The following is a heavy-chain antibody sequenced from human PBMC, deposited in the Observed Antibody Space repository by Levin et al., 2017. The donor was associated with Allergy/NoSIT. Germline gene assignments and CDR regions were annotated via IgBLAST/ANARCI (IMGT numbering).Heavy chain of an antibody. J-gene: IGHJ3*02. CDR1: GFTFSDYY. CDR2: ISSSSSYT. D-gene: IGHD3-10*01. V-gene: IGHV3-11*05. Sequence: SCAASGFTFSDYYMSWIRQAPGKGLEWVSYISSSSSYTNYADSVKGRFTISRDNAKNSLYLQMNSLRAEDTAVYYCARDLQRFGAGAFDIWGQGTMVTVSS. CDR3: ARDLQRFGAGAFDI.